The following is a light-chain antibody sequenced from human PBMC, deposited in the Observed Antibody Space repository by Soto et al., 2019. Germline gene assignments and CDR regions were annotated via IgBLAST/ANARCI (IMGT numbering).Light chain of an antibody. V-gene: IGKV3D-20*02. CDR1: QSVSSSY. Sequence: EIVLTQSPGTLSLSPGERATLSCRASQSVSSSYLAWYQQRPGQPPRLLIYDASTRATGISARFSGSGYGTEFTLTISSLQSEDFAVSFCQQCRNWPLTFGGGTKVEIK. J-gene: IGKJ4*01. CDR3: QQCRNWPLT. CDR2: DAS.